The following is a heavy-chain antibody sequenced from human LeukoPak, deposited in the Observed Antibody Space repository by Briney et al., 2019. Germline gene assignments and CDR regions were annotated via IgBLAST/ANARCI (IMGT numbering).Heavy chain of an antibody. Sequence: SGGSLRLSCAASGFTFSSYSMNWVRQAPGKGLEWVSAISGSGGSTYYADSVKGRFTISRDNSKNTLYLQMNSLRAEDTAVYYCAAPGGSSSSPWFDPWGQGTLVTVSS. CDR2: ISGSGGST. J-gene: IGHJ5*02. D-gene: IGHD6-6*01. V-gene: IGHV3-23*01. CDR3: AAPGGSSSSPWFDP. CDR1: GFTFSSYS.